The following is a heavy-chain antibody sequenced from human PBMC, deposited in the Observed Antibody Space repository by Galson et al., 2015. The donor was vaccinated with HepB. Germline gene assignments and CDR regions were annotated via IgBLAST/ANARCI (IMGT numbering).Heavy chain of an antibody. Sequence: SVKVSCKASGYTFTSYGISWVRQAPGQRLEWMGWISAYNGNTNYAQKLQGRVTMTTDTSTSTAYMELRSLRSDDTAVYYCARVIRDDFIAVAGINDYWGQGTLVTVSS. CDR3: ARVIRDDFIAVAGINDY. CDR1: GYTFTSYG. V-gene: IGHV1-18*01. D-gene: IGHD6-19*01. CDR2: ISAYNGNT. J-gene: IGHJ4*02.